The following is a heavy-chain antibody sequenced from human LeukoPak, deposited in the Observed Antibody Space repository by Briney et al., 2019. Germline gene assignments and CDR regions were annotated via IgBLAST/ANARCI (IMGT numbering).Heavy chain of an antibody. Sequence: GGSLRLSCAASGFTFSSYAVTWVRQAPGKGLEWVSTISGSGGNTYYADSVKGRFTFSRDNSKKTLYLQMNSLGAEDTAVYYCAKTVGDRGRYYFDYWGQGTLVTVSS. CDR2: ISGSGGNT. CDR1: GFTFSSYA. CDR3: AKTVGDRGRYYFDY. V-gene: IGHV3-23*01. J-gene: IGHJ4*02. D-gene: IGHD3-10*01.